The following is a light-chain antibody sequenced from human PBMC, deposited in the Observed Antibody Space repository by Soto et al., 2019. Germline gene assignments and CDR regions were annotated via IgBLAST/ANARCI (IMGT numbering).Light chain of an antibody. CDR1: QGISSY. CDR3: QQLNTFPIT. Sequence: DIQLTQSPSFLSASVGDRVTITCRASQGISSYLAWYQQTPGKAPKLLIYASSTLQSGVPSRFSARGSGTEFTLTISTLHPEDVATYFCQQLNTFPITFGQGTRL. V-gene: IGKV1-9*01. J-gene: IGKJ5*01. CDR2: ASS.